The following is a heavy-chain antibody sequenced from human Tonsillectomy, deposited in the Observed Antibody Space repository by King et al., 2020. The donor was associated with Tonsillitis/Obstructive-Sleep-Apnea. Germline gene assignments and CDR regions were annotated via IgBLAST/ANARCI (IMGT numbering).Heavy chain of an antibody. CDR1: GFTFSSYG. CDR2: IWYDGSNK. CDR3: ARGDYESSSTSCYGGAFWYFDL. Sequence: VQLVESGGGVVQPGRSLRLSCAASGFTFSSYGMHWVRQAPGKGLEGVAVIWYDGSNKYYADSVKGRFTISRDNSKNKLYLQMNSLRAEDTAVYYCARGDYESSSTSCYGGAFWYFDLWGRGTLVTVSS. V-gene: IGHV3-33*01. D-gene: IGHD2-2*01. J-gene: IGHJ2*01.